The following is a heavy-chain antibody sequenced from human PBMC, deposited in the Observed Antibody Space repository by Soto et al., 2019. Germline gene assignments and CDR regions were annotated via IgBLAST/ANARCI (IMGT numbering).Heavy chain of an antibody. V-gene: IGHV1-69*13. D-gene: IGHD2-21*02. Sequence: GASVKVSCKAFGGTFSSYAICWVRQAPGQGLEWMGGIIPMFDSTNYAQKFQGRVTITADESTSTAFMELSSLRSEDTAVYYCARRVVVTSVRDIAYYYYGLDVWGQGTTVTVYS. J-gene: IGHJ6*02. CDR2: IIPMFDST. CDR1: GGTFSSYA. CDR3: ARRVVVTSVRDIAYYYYGLDV.